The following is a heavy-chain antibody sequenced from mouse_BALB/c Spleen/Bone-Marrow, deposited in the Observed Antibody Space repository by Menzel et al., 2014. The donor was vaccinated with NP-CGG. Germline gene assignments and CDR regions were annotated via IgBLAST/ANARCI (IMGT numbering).Heavy chain of an antibody. J-gene: IGHJ1*01. CDR2: ISTGGSQT. CDR1: GFTFSSYG. D-gene: IGHD2-3*01. V-gene: IGHV5-6*02. Sequence: DVHLVESGGDLVKPGGSLKLSCAASGFTFSSYGMSWVRQTPDKRLEWVATISTGGSQTYYTDSVKGRFTISRDIAKNTLYLQMSSLKSEDSAIYYCARRGYDNSYWYFGVWGAGTTVTVSS. CDR3: ARRGYDNSYWYFGV.